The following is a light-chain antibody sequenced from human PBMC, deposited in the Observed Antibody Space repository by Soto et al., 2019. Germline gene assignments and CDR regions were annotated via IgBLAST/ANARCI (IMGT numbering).Light chain of an antibody. J-gene: IGLJ2*01. CDR1: SGSVSTSYY. V-gene: IGLV8-61*01. CDR3: VLYMGSGISV. CDR2: STN. Sequence: HTVVTQEPSFSVSPGGTVTLTCGLSSGSVSTSYYPSWYQQTPGQAPRTLIYSTNTCSSGVPDRFSGSILGNKAALTITGAQADDESDYYCVLYMGSGISVFGGGTKVTVL.